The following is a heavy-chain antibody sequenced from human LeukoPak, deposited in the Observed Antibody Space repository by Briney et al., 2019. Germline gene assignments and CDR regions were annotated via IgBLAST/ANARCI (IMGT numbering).Heavy chain of an antibody. V-gene: IGHV1-24*01. CDR1: GYTLTELS. Sequence: VASVKVSCKVSGYTLTELSMHWVRHAPGKGLEWMGGFDPEDGETIYAQKFQGRVTMTEDTSTDTAYMELSSLRSEDTAVYYCATRLLGYCSGGSCYRNWFDPWGQGTLVTVSS. CDR2: FDPEDGET. CDR3: ATRLLGYCSGGSCYRNWFDP. J-gene: IGHJ5*02. D-gene: IGHD2-15*01.